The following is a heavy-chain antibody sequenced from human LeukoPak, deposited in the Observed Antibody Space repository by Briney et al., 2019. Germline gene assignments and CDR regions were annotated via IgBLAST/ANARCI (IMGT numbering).Heavy chain of an antibody. CDR3: ARATVPYSRFRFDY. D-gene: IGHD1-26*01. V-gene: IGHV4-34*01. J-gene: IGHJ4*02. Sequence: PSETLSLTCAVYGGSFSGYYWSWIRQPPGKGLEWIGEINHSGSTNYNPSLKSRVTISVDTSKNQFSLKLSSVTAADTAVYYCARATVPYSRFRFDYWGQGTTVTVSS. CDR2: INHSGST. CDR1: GGSFSGYY.